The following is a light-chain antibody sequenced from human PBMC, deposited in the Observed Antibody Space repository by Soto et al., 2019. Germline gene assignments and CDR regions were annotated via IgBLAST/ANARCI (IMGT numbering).Light chain of an antibody. CDR2: CDG. CDR3: AVWAASFTGWV. V-gene: IGLV1-47*02. J-gene: IGLJ3*02. CDR1: SSNIGSHY. Sequence: QSVLTQPPSASGTPGQSLTISCAGSSSNIGSHYVYWYQHLQGTAPKLLIFCDGQRPSGVPARFFCSTSGTSASLAISGLRSEDEAHYYCAVWAASFTGWVFGGGTKLTVL.